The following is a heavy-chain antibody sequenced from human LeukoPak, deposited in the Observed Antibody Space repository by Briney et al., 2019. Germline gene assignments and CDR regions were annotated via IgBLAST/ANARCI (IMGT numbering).Heavy chain of an antibody. J-gene: IGHJ3*02. Sequence: SVKVSCKASGGTFSSYAISWVRQAPGQGLEWMGRIIPILGIANYAQKFQGRVTITADKSTSTAYMELNSLRAEDTAVYYCARLYYAPSDAFDIWGQGTMVTVSS. CDR2: IIPILGIA. CDR3: ARLYYAPSDAFDI. D-gene: IGHD3-10*01. V-gene: IGHV1-69*04. CDR1: GGTFSSYA.